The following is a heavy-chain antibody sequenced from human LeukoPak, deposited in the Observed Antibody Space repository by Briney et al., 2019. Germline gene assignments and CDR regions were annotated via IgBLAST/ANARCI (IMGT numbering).Heavy chain of an antibody. V-gene: IGHV4-34*01. D-gene: IGHD2-2*02. J-gene: IGHJ1*01. CDR2: INHSGST. CDR1: GRSVSSEY. CDR3: ARALYGYFHH. Sequence: SETQSLTHAVYGRSVSSEYRSSIRQPPGKGLEWIGEINHSGSTNYNPSLKSRVTISLDTSKNQFSLMLSSVTAADNSVYYCARALYGYFHHWGQGTLVTVSS.